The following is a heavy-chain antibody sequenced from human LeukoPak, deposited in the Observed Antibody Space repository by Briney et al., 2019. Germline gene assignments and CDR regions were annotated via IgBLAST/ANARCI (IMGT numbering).Heavy chain of an antibody. CDR3: ARDGSVIQLWGSYYYGMDV. Sequence: GGSLRLSCAASRFTFSTYAMSWVRQAPGKGLEWVSAISGSGSSTYYADSVKGRFTISRDNSKNTLYLQMNSLRAEDTALYYCARDGSVIQLWGSYYYGMDVWGQGTTVTVSS. CDR2: ISGSGSST. D-gene: IGHD5-18*01. J-gene: IGHJ6*02. V-gene: IGHV3-23*01. CDR1: RFTFSTYA.